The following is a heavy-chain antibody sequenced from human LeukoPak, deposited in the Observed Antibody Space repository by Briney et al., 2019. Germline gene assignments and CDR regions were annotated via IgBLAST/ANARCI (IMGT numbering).Heavy chain of an antibody. D-gene: IGHD7-27*01. V-gene: IGHV3-23*01. Sequence: GGSLRLSCAASGFAFSSYAMSWVRQASGEGLEWVSAISGSGGSTYYADSVKGRLTISRDNSKNTLYLQMNSLRAEDTAVYYCAILGTSQLFDCWGQGTLGTVSS. CDR3: AILGTSQLFDC. CDR2: ISGSGGST. J-gene: IGHJ4*02. CDR1: GFAFSSYA.